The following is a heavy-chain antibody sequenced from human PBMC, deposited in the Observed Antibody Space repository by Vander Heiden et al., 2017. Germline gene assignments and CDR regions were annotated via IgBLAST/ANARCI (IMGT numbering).Heavy chain of an antibody. Sequence: QVQLQESGPGLVKPSETLSLTCTVSGGSISSYYWSWIRQPPGKGLEWIGYIYYSGSTYNNPSLKRRVTISVDTSKNQFSLKLSSVTAADTAVYYCARHEGYFSRTSCYTGYFQDWGQGTLVTVSS. CDR2: IYYSGST. D-gene: IGHD2-2*02. J-gene: IGHJ1*01. V-gene: IGHV4-59*08. CDR1: GGSISSYY. CDR3: ARHEGYFSRTSCYTGYFQD.